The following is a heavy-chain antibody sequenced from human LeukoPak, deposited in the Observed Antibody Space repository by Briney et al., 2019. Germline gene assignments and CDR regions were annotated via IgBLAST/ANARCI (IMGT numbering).Heavy chain of an antibody. D-gene: IGHD3-10*01. Sequence: GGSLRLPCAASGFTFSSYAMSWVRQAPGKGLEWVSAISGSGGSTYYADSVKGRFTISRDNSKNTLYLQMNSLRAEDTAVYYCAKDIRSFGRTDAFDIWGQGTMVTVSS. CDR1: GFTFSSYA. CDR2: ISGSGGST. V-gene: IGHV3-23*01. J-gene: IGHJ3*02. CDR3: AKDIRSFGRTDAFDI.